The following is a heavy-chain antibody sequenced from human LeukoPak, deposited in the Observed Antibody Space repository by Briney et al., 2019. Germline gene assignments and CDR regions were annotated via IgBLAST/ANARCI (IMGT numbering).Heavy chain of an antibody. J-gene: IGHJ5*02. Sequence: GGSLRLSCAASGFTFSSYAMTWARQAPGEGLEWVSAISGSGGGTYYADSVKRRFTISRDNSKNTLYLQMNSLIAEDTAAYYCAKGHGGSLNWFDPWGQGTLVTVSP. CDR3: AKGHGGSLNWFDP. V-gene: IGHV3-23*01. CDR2: ISGSGGGT. CDR1: GFTFSSYA. D-gene: IGHD2-15*01.